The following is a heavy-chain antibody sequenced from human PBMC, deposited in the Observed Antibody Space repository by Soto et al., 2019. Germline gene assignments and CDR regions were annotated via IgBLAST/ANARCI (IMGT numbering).Heavy chain of an antibody. CDR3: ARLLPRRYFFDY. Sequence: PGGSLRLSCAASGFTFRDYWMNWVRQAPGKGLVWVSRINSDGSDTIYADSVKGRFTISRNNAKNTLYLQMNSLRAEDTAVYYCARLLPRRYFFDYWGQGALVTVSS. D-gene: IGHD3-9*01. CDR2: INSDGSDT. CDR1: GFTFRDYW. V-gene: IGHV3-74*01. J-gene: IGHJ4*02.